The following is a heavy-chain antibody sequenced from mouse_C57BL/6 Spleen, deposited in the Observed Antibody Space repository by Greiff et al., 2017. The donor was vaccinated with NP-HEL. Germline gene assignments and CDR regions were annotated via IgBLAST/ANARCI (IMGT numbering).Heavy chain of an antibody. CDR3: ARQGYYYGSSSYDYYAMDY. J-gene: IGHJ4*01. CDR1: GFTFSSYT. D-gene: IGHD1-1*01. CDR2: ISGGGGNT. V-gene: IGHV5-9*01. Sequence: EVMLVESGGGLVKPGGSLKLSCAASGFTFSSYTMSWVRQTPEKRLEWVATISGGGGNTYYPDRVKGRFTISRDNAKNTLYLQRSSLRAEDTALYYCARQGYYYGSSSYDYYAMDYWGQGTSVTVSS.